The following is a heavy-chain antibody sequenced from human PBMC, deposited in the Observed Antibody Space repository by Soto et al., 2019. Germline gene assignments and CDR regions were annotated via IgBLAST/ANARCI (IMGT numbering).Heavy chain of an antibody. CDR1: GGTFSSYA. V-gene: IGHV1-69*01. CDR2: IIPIFGTA. J-gene: IGHJ4*02. D-gene: IGHD4-17*01. CDR3: ARLGYGDPRGPLFPY. Sequence: QVQLVQSGAEVKKPGSSVKVSCKASGGTFSSYAISWVRQAPGQGLEWMGGIIPIFGTANYAQKFQGRVTITAEESTGPAYIELSSLRSEGTAVYYCARLGYGDPRGPLFPYWGQGTLVTVSS.